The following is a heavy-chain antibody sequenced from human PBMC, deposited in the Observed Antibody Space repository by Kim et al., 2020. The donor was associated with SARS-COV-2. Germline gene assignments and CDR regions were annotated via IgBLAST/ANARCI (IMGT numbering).Heavy chain of an antibody. CDR2: YN. J-gene: IGHJ4*02. D-gene: IGHD6-13*01. Sequence: YNDYAVSVKSRITINADTSKNQCSRQLTSLTPEDTAVYYCARAAAATFDYWGQGILVTVSS. V-gene: IGHV6-1*01. CDR3: ARAAAATFDY.